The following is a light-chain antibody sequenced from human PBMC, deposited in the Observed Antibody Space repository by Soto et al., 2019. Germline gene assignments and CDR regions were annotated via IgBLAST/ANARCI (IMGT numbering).Light chain of an antibody. CDR2: RDN. CDR3: AAWDDRLSSVL. J-gene: IGLJ3*02. CDR1: SSNIGTNY. V-gene: IGLV1-47*01. Sequence: QSVLTQSPSASGTPGQSVTISCSGSSSNIGTNYVFWYQHLPGTAPKLLIYRDNQRPSGVPDRFSGSKSGTSASLAISGLRSDDEADYYCAAWDDRLSSVLFGGGTKLPS.